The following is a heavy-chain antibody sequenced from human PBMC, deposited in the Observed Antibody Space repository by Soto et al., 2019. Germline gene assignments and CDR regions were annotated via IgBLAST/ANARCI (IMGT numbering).Heavy chain of an antibody. J-gene: IGHJ6*02. CDR3: AREGVAPYYYYGMDV. D-gene: IGHD5-12*01. CDR2: ISTYNGDT. CDR1: GYTFTRSG. Sequence: GASVKVSCKASGYTFTRSGISWVRQAPGQGLDWMGWISTYNGDTNYAQTFQGRVTMTTDTSTSTVHMEVRSLRSDDTAVYYCAREGVAPYYYYGMDVWGQGTPVTVSS. V-gene: IGHV1-18*01.